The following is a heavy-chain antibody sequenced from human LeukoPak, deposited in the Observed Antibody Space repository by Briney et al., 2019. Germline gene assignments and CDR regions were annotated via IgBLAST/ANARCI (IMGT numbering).Heavy chain of an antibody. CDR3: AELGITMIGGV. CDR2: ISSSGSTI. V-gene: IGHV3-48*03. J-gene: IGHJ6*04. Sequence: QPGGSLRPSCEASGFTSGSYEMNWVRQAPGKGLEWVSYISSSGSTIYYADSVKGRFTISRDNAKNSLYLQMNSLRAEDTAVYYCAELGITMIGGVWGKGTTVTISS. D-gene: IGHD3-10*02. CDR1: GFTSGSYE.